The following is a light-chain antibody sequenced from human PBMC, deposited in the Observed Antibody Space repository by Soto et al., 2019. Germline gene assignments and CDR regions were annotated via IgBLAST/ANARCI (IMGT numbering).Light chain of an antibody. CDR2: EVS. J-gene: IGLJ3*02. CDR3: SSYTSDSTLV. CDR1: STDVGGYNY. Sequence: QAALAHPASGTGSPGQSIDISCTGTSTDVGGYNYVSWYQQHPGKAPKLMIYEVSNRPSGVSNRFSGAKSGNTASLTISGLQAEDEADYYCSSYTSDSTLVFGGGTKVTVL. V-gene: IGLV2-14*01.